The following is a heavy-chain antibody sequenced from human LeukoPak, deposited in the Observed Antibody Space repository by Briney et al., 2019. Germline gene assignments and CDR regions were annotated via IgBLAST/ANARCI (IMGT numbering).Heavy chain of an antibody. CDR3: ARDYSGWSFDY. CDR1: GGSISSYY. Sequence: SETLSLTCTVSGGSISSYYWSWIRQPPGKGLEWVGYIYYSGSTNYNPSLKSRVTISVDPSKNQFSLKLSSVTAADTAVYYCARDYSGWSFDYWGQGTLVTVSS. J-gene: IGHJ4*02. D-gene: IGHD6-19*01. CDR2: IYYSGST. V-gene: IGHV4-59*01.